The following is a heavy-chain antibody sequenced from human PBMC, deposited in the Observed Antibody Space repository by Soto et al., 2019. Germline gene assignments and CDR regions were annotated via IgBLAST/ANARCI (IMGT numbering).Heavy chain of an antibody. D-gene: IGHD3-3*01. Sequence: QVPLVQSGAEVKKPGASVKVSCKASGYTFTSYDINWVRQATGQGLEWMGWMNPNSGNTGYAQKFQGRVTMTRNTSISTAYMELSSLRSEDTAVYYCARGRRGRSPDYYYYMDVWGKGTTVTVSS. CDR3: ARGRRGRSPDYYYYMDV. J-gene: IGHJ6*03. CDR1: GYTFTSYD. CDR2: MNPNSGNT. V-gene: IGHV1-8*01.